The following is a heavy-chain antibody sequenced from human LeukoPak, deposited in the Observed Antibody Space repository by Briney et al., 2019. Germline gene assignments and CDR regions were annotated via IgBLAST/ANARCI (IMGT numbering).Heavy chain of an antibody. CDR1: GFTFSSYA. CDR2: ISGSGGST. D-gene: IGHD3-3*01. V-gene: IGHV3-23*01. J-gene: IGHJ4*02. CDR3: AGRITIFGVVIGRDY. Sequence: GGSLRLSCAASGFTFSSYAMSWVRQAPGKGLEWVSAISGSGGSTYYADSVKGRFTISRDNSKNTLYLQMNSLRAEDTAVYYCAGRITIFGVVIGRDYWGQGTLVTVSS.